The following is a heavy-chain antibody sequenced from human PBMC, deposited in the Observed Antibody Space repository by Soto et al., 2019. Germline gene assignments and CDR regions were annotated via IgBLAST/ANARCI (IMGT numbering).Heavy chain of an antibody. CDR1: GGSISSYY. Sequence: SETLSLTCTVSGGSISSYYWSWIRQPPGKGLEWIGYIYYSGSTNYNPSLKSRVTISVDTSKNQFSLKLSSVTAADTAVYYCARVLVDTAMVGAFDIWGQGTMVTASS. J-gene: IGHJ3*02. D-gene: IGHD5-18*01. V-gene: IGHV4-59*01. CDR3: ARVLVDTAMVGAFDI. CDR2: IYYSGST.